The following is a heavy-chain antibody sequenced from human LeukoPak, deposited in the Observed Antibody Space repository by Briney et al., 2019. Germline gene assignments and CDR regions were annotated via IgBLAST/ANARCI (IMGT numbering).Heavy chain of an antibody. J-gene: IGHJ2*01. D-gene: IGHD4-17*01. CDR1: GFTFDDYA. CDR3: AKAPTTTVTTSGWYFDL. V-gene: IGHV3-9*01. Sequence: GGSLRLSCAASGFTFDDYAMHWVRQAPGKGLEWVSGISWNSGSIGYADSVKGRFTISRDNAKNSLYLQMNSLRAEDTALYYCAKAPTTTVTTSGWYFDLWGRGTLVTVSS. CDR2: ISWNSGSI.